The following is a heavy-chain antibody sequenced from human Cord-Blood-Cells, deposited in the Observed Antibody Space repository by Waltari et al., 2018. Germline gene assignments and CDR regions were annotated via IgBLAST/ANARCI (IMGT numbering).Heavy chain of an antibody. Sequence: QVQLVQSGSELKKPGASVKVSCQASGYTFTSYAMNWVRQAPGLGLEWMGWINTNTGNPTYAQGFTGRFVFSLDTSVSTAYLQISSLKAEDTAVYYCAREYCSSTSCYYYYYYYMDVWGKGTTVTVSS. D-gene: IGHD2-2*01. CDR1: GYTFTSYA. CDR3: AREYCSSTSCYYYYYYYMDV. V-gene: IGHV7-4-1*02. CDR2: INTNTGNP. J-gene: IGHJ6*03.